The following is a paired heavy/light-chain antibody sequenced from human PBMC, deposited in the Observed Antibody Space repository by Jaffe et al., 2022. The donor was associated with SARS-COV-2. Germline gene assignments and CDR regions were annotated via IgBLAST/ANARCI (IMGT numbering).Light chain of an antibody. CDR2: STN. CDR3: VLYMGSGISV. J-gene: IGLJ3*02. Sequence: QTVVTQEPSFSVSPGGTVTLTCGLSSGSVSTTYSPGWFQQTPGQAPRTLIYSTNTRSSGVPDRFSGSILGNKAALTITGAQADDESDYYCVLYMGSGISVFGGGTKLTVL. V-gene: IGLV8-61*01. CDR1: SGSVSTTYS.
Heavy chain of an antibody. Sequence: QVQLVQSGSELKKPGASVKVSCKASGYTFTSFGVNWVRQAPGQGLEWMGWINTKTGIPTYAQGFTGRFDFSLDTTVSTAHLQISSLKPEDTAVYYCARKVGGIWGLDYWGQGTLVTVSS. CDR2: INTKTGIP. V-gene: IGHV7-4-1*02. J-gene: IGHJ4*02. D-gene: IGHD7-27*01. CDR1: GYTFTSFG. CDR3: ARKVGGIWGLDY.